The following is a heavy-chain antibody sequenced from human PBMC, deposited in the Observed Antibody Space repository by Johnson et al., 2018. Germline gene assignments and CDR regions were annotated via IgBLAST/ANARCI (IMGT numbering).Heavy chain of an antibody. CDR3: ARDDCGSPSCFGL. J-gene: IGHJ4*02. CDR1: GFTFSNYG. CDR2: TWYHGRKT. D-gene: IGHD2-2*01. Sequence: QVQLVQSGGAVVQPGRSLRLSCAPSGFTFSNYGMHWVRQDPGKGLEWVSGTWYHGRKTHDADPVKGRFPISRDNSKNKLYLQVNSLIAEDTAVYYCARDDCGSPSCFGLWGQGTLVTVSS. V-gene: IGHV3-33*01.